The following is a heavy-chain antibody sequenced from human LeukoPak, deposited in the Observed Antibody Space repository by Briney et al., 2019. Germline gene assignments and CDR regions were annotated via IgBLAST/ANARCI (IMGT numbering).Heavy chain of an antibody. CDR3: AKVRAVAEN. CDR1: GFTFSSYV. V-gene: IGHV3-23*01. D-gene: IGHD6-19*01. CDR2: ISGSGGST. Sequence: GGSLRLSCAASGFTFSSYVMSWVRQAPGKGLEWVSTISGSGGSTYYADSVKGRSTISRDNSKNTLYLQMNSLRAEDTAVYYCAKVRAVAENWGQGTLVTVSS. J-gene: IGHJ4*02.